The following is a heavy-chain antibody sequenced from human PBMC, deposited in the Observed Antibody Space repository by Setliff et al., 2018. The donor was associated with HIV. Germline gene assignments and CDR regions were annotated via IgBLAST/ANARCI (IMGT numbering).Heavy chain of an antibody. D-gene: IGHD1-1*01. CDR3: ARMPATGSRGPDYYMDV. V-gene: IGHV1-2*06. Sequence: ASVKVSCKASGYTFSSYDIHWVRQAPGQGLEWMGRIIPNSGGTNYAQKFQDRVTMTRDTSISTAYMELSRLRSDDTAIYYCARMPATGSRGPDYYMDVWGKGTTVTVSS. J-gene: IGHJ6*03. CDR2: IIPNSGGT. CDR1: GYTFSSYD.